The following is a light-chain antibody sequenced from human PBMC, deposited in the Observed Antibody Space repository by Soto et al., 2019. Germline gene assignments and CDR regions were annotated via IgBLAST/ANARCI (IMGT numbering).Light chain of an antibody. Sequence: QSALTQPASVSGSPGQSITISCTGTSSDVGGYNYVPWYQQHPGKAPKLMIYDVSNRPSGVSNRFSGSKSGNTASLTISGLQAEDEADYYCSSYTSSSTLFYVFGTGTKLTVL. CDR3: SSYTSSSTLFYV. V-gene: IGLV2-14*01. CDR1: SSDVGGYNY. CDR2: DVS. J-gene: IGLJ1*01.